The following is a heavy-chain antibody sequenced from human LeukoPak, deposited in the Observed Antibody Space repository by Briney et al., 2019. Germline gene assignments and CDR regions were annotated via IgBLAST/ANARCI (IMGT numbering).Heavy chain of an antibody. CDR2: IRYDGSNK. CDR3: AKGPTPLSSRGWIDP. J-gene: IGHJ5*02. V-gene: IGHV3-30*02. Sequence: GGSLRLSCAASGFTFSSYAMSWVRQAPGKGLEWVAFIRYDGSNKYYADSVKGRFTISRDNSKNTLYLQMNSLRPEDTAVYYCAKGPTPLSSRGWIDPWGQGTLVTVSS. CDR1: GFTFSSYA. D-gene: IGHD6-13*01.